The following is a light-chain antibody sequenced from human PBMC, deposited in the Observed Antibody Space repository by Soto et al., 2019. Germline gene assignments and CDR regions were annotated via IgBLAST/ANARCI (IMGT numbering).Light chain of an antibody. CDR1: SSNIGSNT. CDR3: AAWEDRLNGVV. CDR2: SNN. V-gene: IGLV1-44*01. Sequence: QSVLTQPPSASRTPGQRVTISCSGSSSNIGSNTVNWYQQLPGTAPKLLIYSNNQRPSGVPDRFSGSKSGTSASLAISGLQSEDEADYYCAAWEDRLNGVVFCGGTKLTVL. J-gene: IGLJ2*01.